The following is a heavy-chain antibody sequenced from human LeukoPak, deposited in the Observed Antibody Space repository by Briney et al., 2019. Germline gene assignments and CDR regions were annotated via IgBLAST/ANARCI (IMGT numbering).Heavy chain of an antibody. J-gene: IGHJ4*02. CDR1: GFTFSSYS. Sequence: GGSLRLSCAASGFTFSSYSMNWVRQAPGKGLEWVSSISNGSSYIYYADSVKGRFTISRDNAKNSLFLQMNSLRAEDTAVYYCARGGTFGVDISDYWGQGTLVTVSS. CDR2: ISNGSSYI. D-gene: IGHD3-3*01. CDR3: ARGGTFGVDISDY. V-gene: IGHV3-21*01.